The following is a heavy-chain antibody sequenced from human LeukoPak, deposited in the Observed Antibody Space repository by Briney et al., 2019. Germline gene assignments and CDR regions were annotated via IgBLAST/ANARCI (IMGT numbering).Heavy chain of an antibody. CDR2: INPNSGGT. V-gene: IGHV1-2*02. J-gene: IGHJ4*02. Sequence: RASVKVSCKASGYTFTGYYMHWVRQAPGQGLEWMGWINPNSGGTNYAQKFQGRVTMTRDMSTSTVYMELSSLRSEDTAVYYCARGIGVGATMVDYWGQGTLVTVSS. CDR1: GYTFTGYY. CDR3: ARGIGVGATMVDY. D-gene: IGHD1-26*01.